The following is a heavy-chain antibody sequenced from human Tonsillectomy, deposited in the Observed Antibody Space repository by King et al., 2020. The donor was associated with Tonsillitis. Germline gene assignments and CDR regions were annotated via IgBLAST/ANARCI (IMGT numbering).Heavy chain of an antibody. CDR1: GFTFSSYS. Sequence: VQLVESGGGLVKPGGSLRLSCAASGFTFSSYSMNWVRQAPGKGLEWVSSISSSSSYIYYADSVKGRFTISRDNAKNSLYLQMNSLRAEDTAVYYCARCPFDWLSNTHFDLWGRGTLVTVSS. CDR3: ARCPFDWLSNTHFDL. V-gene: IGHV3-21*01. J-gene: IGHJ2*01. CDR2: ISSSSSYI. D-gene: IGHD3-9*01.